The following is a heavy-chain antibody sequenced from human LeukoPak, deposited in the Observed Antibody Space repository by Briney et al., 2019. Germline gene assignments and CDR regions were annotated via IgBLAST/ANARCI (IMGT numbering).Heavy chain of an antibody. CDR2: IIPIFGTA. CDR1: GYTFTSYD. Sequence: SVNLSCNASGYTFTSYDINWVRQAPGQGLELMGGIIPIFGTANYSQTFQGRVTITTDESTSTAYMELSSLRSEDTAVYYCERVWELPTYNWFDAWGQGSPVT. CDR3: ERVWELPTYNWFDA. V-gene: IGHV1-69*05. D-gene: IGHD1-26*01. J-gene: IGHJ5*01.